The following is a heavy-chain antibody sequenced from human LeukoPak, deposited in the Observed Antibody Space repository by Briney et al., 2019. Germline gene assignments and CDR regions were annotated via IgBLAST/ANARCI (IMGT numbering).Heavy chain of an antibody. V-gene: IGHV3-23*01. CDR2: ISGSGGST. CDR3: AKRVDGYNFFYFDY. CDR1: GVTFSSYA. Sequence: PGGSLRLSCAASGVTFSSYAMSWVRQAPGKGLEWVSAISGSGGSTYYADSVKGRFTISRDNSKNTLYLQMNSLRAEDTAVYYCAKRVDGYNFFYFDYWGQGTLVTVSS. J-gene: IGHJ4*02. D-gene: IGHD5-24*01.